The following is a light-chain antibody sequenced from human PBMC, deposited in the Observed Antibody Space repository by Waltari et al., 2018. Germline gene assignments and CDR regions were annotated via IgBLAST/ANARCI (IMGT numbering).Light chain of an antibody. J-gene: IGKJ1*01. CDR1: QSVSRA. CDR2: GAS. Sequence: DIVWAPSLGTLSLSPGERATLSCRASQSVSRALACYQQKPGQAPSPLLYGASSMATSIPDRFSGSGAGTDFSLTIRILEPNDFAVYCGQHYVTLPATFGQATKVEIK. CDR3: QHYVTLPAT. V-gene: IGKV3-20*01.